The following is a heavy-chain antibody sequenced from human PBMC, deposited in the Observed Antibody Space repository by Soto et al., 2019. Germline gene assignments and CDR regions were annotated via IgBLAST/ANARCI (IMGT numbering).Heavy chain of an antibody. CDR3: ARISYYDSSGYEKTFDY. Sequence: SGPTLVNPTQTLTLTFTFSVFSLSTSGMCVSWIRQPPGKALEWLALIDWDDDKYYSTSLKTRHTISKDTSKNQVVLTMTNMDPVDTATYYCARISYYDSSGYEKTFDYWGQGTLVTVSS. CDR1: VFSLSTSGMC. V-gene: IGHV2-70*01. D-gene: IGHD3-22*01. J-gene: IGHJ4*02. CDR2: IDWDDDK.